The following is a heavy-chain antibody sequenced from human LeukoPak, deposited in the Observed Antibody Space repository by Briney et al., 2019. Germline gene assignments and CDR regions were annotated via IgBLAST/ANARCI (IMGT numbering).Heavy chain of an antibody. CDR1: GGSISSNSYC. J-gene: IGHJ4*02. Sequence: SGTLSLTCTVSGGSISSNSYCWGWIRQPPGKGLEWIGSIYYSGSTYYNPSLKSRVTMSVDTSKNQFSLKLNSVTAADTAVYYCARGRYSSGWHDFDYWGQGTLVTVSS. CDR3: ARGRYSSGWHDFDY. CDR2: IYYSGST. V-gene: IGHV4-39*01. D-gene: IGHD6-19*01.